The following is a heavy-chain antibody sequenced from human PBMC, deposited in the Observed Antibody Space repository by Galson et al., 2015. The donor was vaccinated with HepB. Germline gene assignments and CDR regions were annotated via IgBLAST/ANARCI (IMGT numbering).Heavy chain of an antibody. Sequence: SETLSLTCTVSGGSIRSHFRSWVRQPPGKGLDWIGHVYYTGRSNQNPSLRSRVAMSVDTSKSQFSLKMTSVTDADTAVYYCVRDTYYPDSNGQYYEDYFDSWGQGILVTVSS. D-gene: IGHD3-22*01. V-gene: IGHV4-59*11. J-gene: IGHJ4*02. CDR2: VYYTGRS. CDR1: GGSIRSHF. CDR3: VRDTYYPDSNGQYYEDYFDS.